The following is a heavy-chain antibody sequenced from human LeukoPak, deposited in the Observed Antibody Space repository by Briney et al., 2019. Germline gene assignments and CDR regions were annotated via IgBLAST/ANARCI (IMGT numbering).Heavy chain of an antibody. CDR2: IYYSGST. CDR1: GGSISSSSYY. V-gene: IGHV4-39*01. Sequence: PSETLSLTCTVSGGSISSSSYYWGWIRQPPGKGLEWIGSIYYSGSTYYNPSLKSRVTISVDTSKNQFSLKLSSVTAADTAVYYCARLVGVVDNWFDPWGQGTLVTVSS. J-gene: IGHJ5*02. D-gene: IGHD3-3*01. CDR3: ARLVGVVDNWFDP.